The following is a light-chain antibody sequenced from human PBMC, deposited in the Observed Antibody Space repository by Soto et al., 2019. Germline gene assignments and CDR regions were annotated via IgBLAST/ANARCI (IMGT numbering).Light chain of an antibody. Sequence: QSVLTQPASVSGSPGQSITISCTGTSSDVGSYNLVSWYQQHPGKAPKLMIYEGSKRPSGVSNRFSGSKSGNTASLTISGLQAEDEADYYCCSYAGSNTNYVFGTGTKVTVL. CDR1: SSDVGSYNL. CDR2: EGS. J-gene: IGLJ1*01. CDR3: CSYAGSNTNYV. V-gene: IGLV2-23*01.